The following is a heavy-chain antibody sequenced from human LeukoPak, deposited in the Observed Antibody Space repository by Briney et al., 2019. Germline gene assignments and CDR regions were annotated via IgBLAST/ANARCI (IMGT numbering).Heavy chain of an antibody. Sequence: GESLKISCQGSGYAFPNYLIGWVRQMPGKGLDWMGIIYPGYSDVRYNPSFRGQVTISSHKPFNTAYLQRYRLEASDTAMYYCVKHGMGGFSCTGGSCYPADNWGQGTLVTVSS. CDR2: IYPGYSDV. J-gene: IGHJ4*02. V-gene: IGHV5-51*01. CDR1: GYAFPNYL. CDR3: VKHGMGGFSCTGGSCYPADN. D-gene: IGHD2-15*01.